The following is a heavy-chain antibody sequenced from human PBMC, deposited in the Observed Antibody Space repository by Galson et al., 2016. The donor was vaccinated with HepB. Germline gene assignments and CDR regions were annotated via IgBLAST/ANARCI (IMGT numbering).Heavy chain of an antibody. J-gene: IGHJ4*02. CDR2: DSMDGRRK. CDR3: VRERGGYFFEY. CDR1: GFTFSNYG. V-gene: IGHV3-30*03. Sequence: SLRLSCAASGFTFSNYGMHWVRQAPGKGLEWVAADSMDGRRKFYADSVKGRFTISRDNSKSTLYLQMSSLRAEDTAVYYCVRERGGYFFEYWGQGTLVTVSS. D-gene: IGHD3-9*01.